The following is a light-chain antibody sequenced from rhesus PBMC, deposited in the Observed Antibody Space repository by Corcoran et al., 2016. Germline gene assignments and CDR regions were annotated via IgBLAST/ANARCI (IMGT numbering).Light chain of an antibody. CDR3: QHTDGTPYS. J-gene: IGKJ2*01. CDR1: ENIYNY. V-gene: IGKV1-74*01. CDR2: KAS. Sequence: DIQMTQSPSSLSASVGDRVTITWRASENIYNYLNWYQHKPGKTPKLLFKKASTLQSGVPSRFSGSGSGTDYSFPITSPQSADVATYYCQHTDGTPYSFGQGTKVEIK.